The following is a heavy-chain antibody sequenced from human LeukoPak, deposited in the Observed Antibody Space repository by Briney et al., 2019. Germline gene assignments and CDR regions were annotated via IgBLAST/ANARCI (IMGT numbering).Heavy chain of an antibody. J-gene: IGHJ4*02. CDR3: AKEYYYDSSGYYSPFDY. CDR2: ISYDGSNK. V-gene: IGHV3-30*18. Sequence: GGSLRLSCAASGFTVSNNYMNWLRQAPGKGLEWVAVISYDGSNKYYADSVKGRFTISRDNSKNTLYLQMNSLRAEDTAVYYCAKEYYYDSSGYYSPFDYWGQGTLVTVSS. CDR1: GFTVSNNY. D-gene: IGHD3-22*01.